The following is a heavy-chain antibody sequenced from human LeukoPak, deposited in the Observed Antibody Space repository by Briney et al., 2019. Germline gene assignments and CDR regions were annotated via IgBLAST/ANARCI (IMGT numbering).Heavy chain of an antibody. V-gene: IGHV1-69*13. CDR1: GGTFSSYA. D-gene: IGHD3-22*01. Sequence: SVKVSCKASGGTFSSYAISWVRQAPGLGLEWMGGIIPIFGTANYAQKFQGRVTITADESTSTAYMELSSLRSEDTAVYYCARDEAYYYDSSGTLGYWGQGTLVTVSS. J-gene: IGHJ4*02. CDR2: IIPIFGTA. CDR3: ARDEAYYYDSSGTLGY.